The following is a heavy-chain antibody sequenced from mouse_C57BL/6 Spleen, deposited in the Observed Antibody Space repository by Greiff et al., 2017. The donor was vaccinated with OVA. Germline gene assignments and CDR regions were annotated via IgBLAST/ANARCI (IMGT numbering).Heavy chain of an antibody. J-gene: IGHJ1*03. CDR1: GYTFTDYE. D-gene: IGHD1-1*01. Sequence: VQLQESGAELVRPGASVTLSCKASGYTFTDYEMHWVKQTPVHGLEWIGAINPETGGTAYNQKFKGKAILTADKSSSTAYMELRSLTSEDSAVYSCTGRGGSSVRYFGVWGTGATVTVAS. CDR2: INPETGGT. CDR3: TGRGGSSVRYFGV. V-gene: IGHV1-15*01.